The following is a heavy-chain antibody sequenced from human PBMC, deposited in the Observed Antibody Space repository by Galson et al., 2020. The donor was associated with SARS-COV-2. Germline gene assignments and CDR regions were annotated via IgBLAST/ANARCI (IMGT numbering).Heavy chain of an antibody. V-gene: IGHV1-46*01. CDR2: INPSGGGT. J-gene: IGHJ4*02. CDR3: ARDSQGGNDYNYLLF. Sequence: ASVKVSCKASGYTFTRYYIHWLRQAPGQELEWMGIINPSGGGTTYAQKFQGRVTMTRDTSTSTVYMELSSLRSEDTAVYYCARDSQGGNDYNYLLFWGQGTLVTVSS. D-gene: IGHD4-4*01. CDR1: GYTFTRYY.